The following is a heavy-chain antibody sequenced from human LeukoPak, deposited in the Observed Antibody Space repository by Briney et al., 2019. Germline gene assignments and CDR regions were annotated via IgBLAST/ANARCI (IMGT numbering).Heavy chain of an antibody. D-gene: IGHD3-10*01. CDR3: ARDKYYYGSGTFYSSAVFDY. CDR2: INPNSGDT. V-gene: IGHV1-2*06. CDR1: GYTFTSYG. Sequence: ASVKVSCKASGYTFTSYGISWVRQAPGQGLEWMGRINPNSGDTEYTQKFQDGVTMTRDTSTSTAYMELSGLRSGDTAVYYCARDKYYYGSGTFYSSAVFDYWGQGTLVAVSS. J-gene: IGHJ4*02.